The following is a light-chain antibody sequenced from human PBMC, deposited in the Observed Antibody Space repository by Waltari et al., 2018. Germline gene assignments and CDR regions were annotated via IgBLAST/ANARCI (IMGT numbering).Light chain of an antibody. V-gene: IGLV2-14*03. J-gene: IGLJ2*01. CDR1: SSDVGGHHY. Sequence: QSALTQPASVSGSPGQSIAISCTGTSSDVGGHHYVSWYQQHPGKVPKLMIYDVSNRPSGVSKRFSGAKSGNTASLTISGLQAEDEADYYCSSHTSSSTLVFGGGTKLTVL. CDR3: SSHTSSSTLV. CDR2: DVS.